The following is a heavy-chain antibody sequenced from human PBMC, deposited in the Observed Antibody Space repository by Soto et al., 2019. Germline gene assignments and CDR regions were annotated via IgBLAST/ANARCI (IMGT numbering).Heavy chain of an antibody. CDR3: ARVDEIEYSSSLTNWFDP. V-gene: IGHV4-39*01. J-gene: IGHJ5*02. Sequence: QLQLQESGPGLVKPSETLSLTCTVSGGSISSSSYYWGWIRQPPGKGLEWIGSIYYSGSTYYNPSLKSRVTISVDTSKNQFSLKLSSVTAADTAVYYCARVDEIEYSSSLTNWFDPWGQGTLVTVSS. D-gene: IGHD6-6*01. CDR2: IYYSGST. CDR1: GGSISSSSYY.